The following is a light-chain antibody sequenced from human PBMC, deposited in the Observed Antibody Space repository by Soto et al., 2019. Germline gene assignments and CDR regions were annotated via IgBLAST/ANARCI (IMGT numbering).Light chain of an antibody. CDR1: QDITNY. Sequence: DIQMTQSPSSLSASVGDRVTITCRASQDITNYLNRYQQKPGKAPKLLIYDASNLETGVPSRFSGSGSATDFSFTISSLQPEDVATYYCQQYDLLPYTFGQGTRLEIK. V-gene: IGKV1-33*01. J-gene: IGKJ2*01. CDR3: QQYDLLPYT. CDR2: DAS.